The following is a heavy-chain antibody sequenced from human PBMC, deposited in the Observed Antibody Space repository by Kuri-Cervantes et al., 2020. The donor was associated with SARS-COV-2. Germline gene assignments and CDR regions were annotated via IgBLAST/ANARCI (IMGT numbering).Heavy chain of an antibody. CDR1: GGSISSESYY. CDR3: ARSVIIFGGVIFDQ. J-gene: IGHJ4*02. Sequence: SETLSLTCTVSGGSISSESYYWSWIRQPPGRGLVWVGHIYHTGSTNYNPSLKSRLTISVDTSKSQFSLKLSSVTAADTAVYYCARSVIIFGGVIFDQWGQGTLVTVSS. CDR2: IYHTGST. D-gene: IGHD3-16*01. V-gene: IGHV4-61*01.